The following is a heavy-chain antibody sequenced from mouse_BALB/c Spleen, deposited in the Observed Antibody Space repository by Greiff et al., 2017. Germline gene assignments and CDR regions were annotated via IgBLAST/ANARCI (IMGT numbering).Heavy chain of an antibody. CDR3: AKGHYYGSSYDY. D-gene: IGHD1-1*01. CDR1: GYSITSDYA. CDR2: ISYSGST. Sequence: VQLKESGPGLVKPSQSLSLTCTVTGYSITSDYAWNWIRQFPGNKLEWMGYISYSGSTSYNPSLKSRISITRDTSKNQFFLQLNSVTTEDTATYYCAKGHYYGSSYDYWGQGTTRTVSS. J-gene: IGHJ2*01. V-gene: IGHV3-2*02.